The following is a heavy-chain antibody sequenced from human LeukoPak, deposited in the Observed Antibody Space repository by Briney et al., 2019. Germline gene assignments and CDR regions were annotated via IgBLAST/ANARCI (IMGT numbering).Heavy chain of an antibody. CDR2: ISSSGSTI. Sequence: GGSLRLSCAASGFTFSDYYMSWIRQAPGKGLEWVSYISSSGSTIYYADSVKGRFTISRDNAKNSLYLQMNSLRAEDTAVYYCAREDIVATITPFGYWGQGTLVTVSS. CDR1: GFTFSDYY. J-gene: IGHJ4*02. D-gene: IGHD5-12*01. CDR3: AREDIVATITPFGY. V-gene: IGHV3-11*01.